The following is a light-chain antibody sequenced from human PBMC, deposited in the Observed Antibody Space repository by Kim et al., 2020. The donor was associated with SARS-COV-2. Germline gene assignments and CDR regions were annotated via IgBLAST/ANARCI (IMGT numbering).Light chain of an antibody. CDR1: QSVSSSF. V-gene: IGKV3D-7*01. CDR2: GAS. CDR3: QHDYNLLT. Sequence: PGESVTLSCRAIQSVSSSFLTWYQQKPGQAPRLLIYGASTRATGIPARFSGSGSGTDFTLTISSLQPEDFAVYYCQHDYNLLTFGGGTKVDIK. J-gene: IGKJ4*01.